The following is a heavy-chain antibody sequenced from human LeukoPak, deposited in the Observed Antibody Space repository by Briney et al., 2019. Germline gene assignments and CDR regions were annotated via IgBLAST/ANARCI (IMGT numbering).Heavy chain of an antibody. CDR2: ISASGGSS. CDR1: GFTFSSYA. Sequence: PGGSLRLSCAASGFTFSSYAMSWVRQAPGKGLEWVLGISASGGSSYYADSVKGRFTISRDNSKNTLYLQMDSLRAEDTAVYYCARAQLWFGDPFDYWGQGTLVTVSS. V-gene: IGHV3-23*01. CDR3: ARAQLWFGDPFDY. J-gene: IGHJ4*02. D-gene: IGHD3-10*01.